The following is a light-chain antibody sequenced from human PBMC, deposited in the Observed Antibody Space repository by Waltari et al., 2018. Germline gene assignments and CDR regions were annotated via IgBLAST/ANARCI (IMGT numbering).Light chain of an antibody. CDR2: EVS. CDR1: SSDVGGYNY. Sequence: QSALTQPASVSGSPGQSITISCTGTSSDVGGYNYVPWYQQHPGKAPKLMIYEVSNRPSGVSNRFSGSKSGNTPSLTISGLQAEDEADYYCSSYTSSSTLGVFGGGTKLTVL. J-gene: IGLJ3*02. CDR3: SSYTSSSTLGV. V-gene: IGLV2-14*01.